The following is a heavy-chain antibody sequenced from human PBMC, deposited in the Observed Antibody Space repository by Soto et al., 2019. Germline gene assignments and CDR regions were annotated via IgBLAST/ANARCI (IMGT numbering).Heavy chain of an antibody. Sequence: TLSLTCTVSGGSISSGGYYWSWIRQHPGKGLEWIGYIYYSGSTYYNPSLKSRVTISVDTSKNQFSLKLSSVTAADTAVYYCAREDCSSTSCYTGWFDPWGQGTLVTVSS. CDR3: AREDCSSTSCYTGWFDP. CDR1: GGSISSGGYY. V-gene: IGHV4-31*03. D-gene: IGHD2-2*02. CDR2: IYYSGST. J-gene: IGHJ5*02.